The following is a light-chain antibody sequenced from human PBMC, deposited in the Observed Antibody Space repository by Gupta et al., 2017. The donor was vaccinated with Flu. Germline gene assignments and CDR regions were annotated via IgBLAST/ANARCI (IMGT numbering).Light chain of an antibody. V-gene: IGKV1-17*01. CDR2: AAS. Sequence: PSSLSASVGDRVTITCRASQAITYELGWYQQKPGKAPKRLIYAASSLQSGVPSRFSGSGSGTEFTLTISSLQPEDFATYYCLQHNSYPYTFGQGTKLEIK. CDR1: QAITYE. J-gene: IGKJ2*01. CDR3: LQHNSYPYT.